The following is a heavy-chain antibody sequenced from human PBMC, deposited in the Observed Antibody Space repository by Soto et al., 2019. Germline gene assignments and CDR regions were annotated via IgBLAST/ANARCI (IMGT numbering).Heavy chain of an antibody. CDR2: TYYRSKWYH. CDR1: GDSVSSNSVT. Sequence: SQTLSLTCAISGDSVSSNSVTWSWIRQSPSRGLEWLGRTYYRSKWYHDYALSVKDRITIDADTSKNQFSLQLNSVTPEDTALYYCARETKEAARGVGYYDGLDVWGQGTTVTVAS. V-gene: IGHV6-1*01. J-gene: IGHJ6*02. CDR3: ARETKEAARGVGYYDGLDV. D-gene: IGHD2-8*02.